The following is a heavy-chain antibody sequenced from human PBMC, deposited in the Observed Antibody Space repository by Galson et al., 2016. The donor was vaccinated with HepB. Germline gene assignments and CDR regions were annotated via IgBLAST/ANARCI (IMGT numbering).Heavy chain of an antibody. CDR2: IDPSDSYT. CDR1: GYSFTTKW. Sequence: QSGAEVKKPGESLRISCKGSGYSFTTKWISWVRQMPGKGLEWMGRIDPSDSYTNYSPSFQGHVTISVDKSNGAAYLQWTRLKGSDSAIYYCARALLRHIDPWGPGTLVAGSS. V-gene: IGHV5-10-1*01. D-gene: IGHD3-9*01. J-gene: IGHJ5*02. CDR3: ARALLRHIDP.